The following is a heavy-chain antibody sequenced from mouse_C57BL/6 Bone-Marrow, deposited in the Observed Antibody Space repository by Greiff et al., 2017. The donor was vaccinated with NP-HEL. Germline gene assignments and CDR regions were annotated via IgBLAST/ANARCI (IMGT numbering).Heavy chain of an antibody. V-gene: IGHV2-9-1*01. J-gene: IGHJ1*03. D-gene: IGHD1-1*01. CDR1: GFSLTSYA. CDR3: ARKYYGSSLWYFDV. CDR2: IWTGGGT. Sequence: VQLVESGPGLVAPSQSLSITCTVSGFSLTSYAISWVRQPPGKGLEWLGVIWTGGGTNYNSALKSRLSISKDNSKSQVFLKMNSLQTDDTARYYCARKYYGSSLWYFDVWGTGTTVTVSS.